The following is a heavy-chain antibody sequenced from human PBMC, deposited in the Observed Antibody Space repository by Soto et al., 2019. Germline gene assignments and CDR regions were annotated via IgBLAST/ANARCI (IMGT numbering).Heavy chain of an antibody. Sequence: EVQLVESGGGLVQPGGSLRLYCAASGFTFSIYWMSWVRQAPGKGLEWVANIKQDGSEKYYMDSVKGRFTISRDNAKNSLYLQMNSLRAEDTAVYYCARVRTPFKYYFDYWGQGTLVTVSS. CDR2: IKQDGSEK. CDR3: ARVRTPFKYYFDY. CDR1: GFTFSIYW. J-gene: IGHJ4*02. V-gene: IGHV3-7*01.